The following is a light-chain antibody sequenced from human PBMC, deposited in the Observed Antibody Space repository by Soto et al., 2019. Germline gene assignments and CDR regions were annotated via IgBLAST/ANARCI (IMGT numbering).Light chain of an antibody. CDR3: QQYGSSPLLT. J-gene: IGKJ4*01. Sequence: EIVLTQSPGTLSLSPGERATLSCRASQSVSSSYLAWYQQKLGQAPRLLIYGASSRATGIPDRFSGSGSGTDFTLTISRLEPEDFAVYYCQQYGSSPLLTFGGGTKLEIK. CDR1: QSVSSSY. CDR2: GAS. V-gene: IGKV3-20*01.